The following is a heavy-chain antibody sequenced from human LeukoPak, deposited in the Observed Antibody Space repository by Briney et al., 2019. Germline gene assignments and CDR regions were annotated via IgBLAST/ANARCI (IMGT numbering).Heavy chain of an antibody. CDR3: ARQSGFGESLLVY. D-gene: IGHD3-10*01. CDR2: IYPGESDT. J-gene: IGHJ4*02. V-gene: IGHV5-51*01. CDR1: GCGFTSYW. Sequence: GESLQISCQGCGCGFTSYWIGWVRPTAGKGLAWMGIIYPGESDTRYSPSFQAQVTISADKSISTAYLQSSSLKASHSTMYYCARQSGFGESLLVYCGQGTLVTVSS.